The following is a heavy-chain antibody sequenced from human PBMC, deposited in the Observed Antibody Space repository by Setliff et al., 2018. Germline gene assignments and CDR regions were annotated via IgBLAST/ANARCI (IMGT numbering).Heavy chain of an antibody. D-gene: IGHD2-15*01. CDR2: IYTKGGT. CDR1: GGSMTDFF. J-gene: IGHJ4*02. CDR3: ARGLNTESWTPLY. Sequence: SETLSLTCSVAGGSMTDFFWHWFRRPPGKGLEWIGYIYTKGGTNYNPSLKSRVTMSVDRSRNQFSLTLSSVSAADMAVYYCARGLNTESWTPLYWSPGTLVTSPQ. V-gene: IGHV4-4*08.